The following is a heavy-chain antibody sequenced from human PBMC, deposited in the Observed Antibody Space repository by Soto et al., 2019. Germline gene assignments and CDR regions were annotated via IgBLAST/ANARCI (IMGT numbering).Heavy chain of an antibody. CDR3: ARETYYYGMDV. CDR2: ISYDGSNK. Sequence: PGGSLRLSCAASGFTFSSYAMHGVRQAPGKGLEWVAVISYDGSNKYYADSVKGRFTISRDNSKNTLYLQMNSLRAEDTAVYYCARETYYYGMDVWGQGTTVTVSS. CDR1: GFTFSSYA. J-gene: IGHJ6*02. V-gene: IGHV3-30-3*01.